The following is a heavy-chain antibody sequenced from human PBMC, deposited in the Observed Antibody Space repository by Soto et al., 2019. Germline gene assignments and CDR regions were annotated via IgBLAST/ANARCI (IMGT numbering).Heavy chain of an antibody. Sequence: EVQLVESGGGLVKPGGSLRLSCAASGFTFSSYSMNWVRQAPGKGLEWVSSISSSSSYIYYASSVNGRFTISRDNAKNSLYLQMKSLRAEHTAVYYCARLTSYDRSGYYCYWGQGTLVTVSS. J-gene: IGHJ4*02. V-gene: IGHV3-21*01. CDR2: ISSSSSYI. CDR1: GFTFSSYS. D-gene: IGHD3-22*01. CDR3: ARLTSYDRSGYYCY.